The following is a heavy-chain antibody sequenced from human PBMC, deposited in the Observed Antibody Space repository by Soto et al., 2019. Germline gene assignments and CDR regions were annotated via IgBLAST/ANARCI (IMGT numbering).Heavy chain of an antibody. J-gene: IGHJ4*02. CDR1: GFTLTELS. D-gene: IGHD5-12*01. V-gene: IGHV1-24*01. CDR3: AATYTVATITIDY. Sequence: ASVKVSCKVSGFTLTELSIHWVRQAPGKGLEWMGGFDPEDGETIYAQKFQGRVTMTEDTSTDTAYMDLSSLRSEDTAVYYCAATYTVATITIDYWGQGTQVTVSS. CDR2: FDPEDGET.